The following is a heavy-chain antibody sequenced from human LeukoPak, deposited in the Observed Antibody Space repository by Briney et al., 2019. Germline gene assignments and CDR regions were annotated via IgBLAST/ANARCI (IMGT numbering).Heavy chain of an antibody. V-gene: IGHV4-59*01. J-gene: IGHJ4*02. CDR2: IYYSGST. CDR1: GGSISSYY. CDR3: AREEGDY. Sequence: SETLSLTCTVSGGSISSYYWSWIRQPPGKGLEWIGYIYYSGSTNYNPSLKSRVTISVDTSKNQFSLKLSSVTAADTAVYYCAREEGDYWGQGTLVTVSS.